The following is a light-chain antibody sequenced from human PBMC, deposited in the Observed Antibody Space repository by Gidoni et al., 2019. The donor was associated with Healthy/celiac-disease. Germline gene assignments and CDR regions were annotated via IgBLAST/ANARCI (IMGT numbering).Light chain of an antibody. Sequence: EIVMTQSPATLSVSQGERATISCRASQSVSSNLAWYQQKPGQAPRLLIYGASTRATGIPARFSGSGSGTEFTLTISSLQSEDFAVYYCQQYNNWPATFXXXTMVEIK. CDR3: QQYNNWPAT. CDR2: GAS. V-gene: IGKV3-15*01. CDR1: QSVSSN. J-gene: IGKJ1*01.